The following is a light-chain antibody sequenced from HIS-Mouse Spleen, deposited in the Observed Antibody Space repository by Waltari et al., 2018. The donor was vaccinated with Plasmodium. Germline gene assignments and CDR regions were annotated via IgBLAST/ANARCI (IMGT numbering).Light chain of an antibody. CDR2: DDS. J-gene: IGLJ2*01. Sequence: SYVLTQPPSVSVAPGQTARLTCGGAKIGSKSVQWYQQKPGQAPVLVVYDDSDRPSGIPERFSGSNSGNTATLTISRVEAGDEADYYCQVWDSSSDHVVFGGGTKLTVL. V-gene: IGLV3-21*02. CDR3: QVWDSSSDHVV. CDR1: KIGSKS.